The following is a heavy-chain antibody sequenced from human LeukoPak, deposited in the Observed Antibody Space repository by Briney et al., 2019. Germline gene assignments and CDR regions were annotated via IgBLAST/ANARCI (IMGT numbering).Heavy chain of an antibody. V-gene: IGHV6-1*01. J-gene: IGHJ4*02. Sequence: QTLSLTCGIRGEGVCSNSAACKWIRQSPSRGLEWLGRTYYRSKWYNDYAVSVKSRITINPDTSKNQFSLQLNSVTPEDTAVYDCGRGSDEALDYWGQGALVTVSS. CDR3: GRGSDEALDY. D-gene: IGHD2-21*01. CDR2: TYYRSKWYN. CDR1: GEGVCSNSAA.